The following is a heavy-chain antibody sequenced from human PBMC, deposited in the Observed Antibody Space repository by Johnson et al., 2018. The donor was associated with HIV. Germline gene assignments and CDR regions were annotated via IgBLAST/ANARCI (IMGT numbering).Heavy chain of an antibody. V-gene: IGHV3-7*01. J-gene: IGHJ3*02. CDR2: IKQDGSEK. Sequence: EMQLVESGGGLVQPGGSLRLSCAASGFTVSSNYMSWVRQAPGKGLEWVANIKQDGSEKYYVDSVKGRFTISRENAKNSVYLQMNSLRAEDTAVYYCARLRGSSAKGFDIWGQGTMVIVSS. CDR3: ARLRGSSAKGFDI. D-gene: IGHD6-6*01. CDR1: GFTVSSNY.